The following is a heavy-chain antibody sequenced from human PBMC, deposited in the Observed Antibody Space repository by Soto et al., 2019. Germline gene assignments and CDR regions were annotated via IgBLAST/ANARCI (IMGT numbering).Heavy chain of an antibody. Sequence: SETLSLTCAVYGGSFSGYYWSWIRQPPGKGLEWIGEINHSGSTNYNPSLKSRVTISVDTSKNQFSLKLSSVTAADTAVYYCARRGMTTVITKRFDPWGQGTLVTVSS. CDR2: INHSGST. CDR1: GGSFSGYY. D-gene: IGHD4-4*01. J-gene: IGHJ5*02. V-gene: IGHV4-34*01. CDR3: ARRGMTTVITKRFDP.